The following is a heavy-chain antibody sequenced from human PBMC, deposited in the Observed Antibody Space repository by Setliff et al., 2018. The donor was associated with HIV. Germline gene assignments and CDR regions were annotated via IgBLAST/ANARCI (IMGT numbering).Heavy chain of an antibody. CDR3: AKDIRERGLTIFGVDLRYYYGLNV. Sequence: PGGSLRLSCAASGFTFSSYAMHWVRQAPGKGLEWVAVISYDGSNKYYADSVKGRFTISRDNSKNTLYLQMNSLRAEDTAVHYCAKDIRERGLTIFGVDLRYYYGLNVWGQGTTVTVSS. D-gene: IGHD3-3*01. CDR2: ISYDGSNK. CDR1: GFTFSSYA. V-gene: IGHV3-30*04. J-gene: IGHJ6*02.